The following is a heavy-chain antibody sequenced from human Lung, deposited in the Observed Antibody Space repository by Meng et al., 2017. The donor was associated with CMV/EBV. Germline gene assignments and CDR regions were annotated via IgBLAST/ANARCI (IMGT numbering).Heavy chain of an antibody. J-gene: IGHJ6*02. CDR2: IYRSGTT. D-gene: IGHD3-10*01. V-gene: IGHV4-59*01. CDR1: IDSHRSDY. Sequence: SETLSLTCTVSIDSHRSDYWSWVRLPPGKGLEWIAYIYRSGTTNYNPSLKSRVPISLDRSNNRLSLELESVTAADTAIYYCARATTLVRGYVVPYYYVMDAWGQGTTVTVSS. CDR3: ARATTLVRGYVVPYYYVMDA.